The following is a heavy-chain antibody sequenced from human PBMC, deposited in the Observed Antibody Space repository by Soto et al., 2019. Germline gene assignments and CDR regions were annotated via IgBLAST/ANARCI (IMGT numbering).Heavy chain of an antibody. D-gene: IGHD2-2*02. CDR3: ARDGYTRPDY. J-gene: IGHJ4*02. V-gene: IGHV1-18*01. Sequence: ASVKVSFKASGYPFTTYGVSWVRQAPGQGLEWMGWVGTYNGNTNYAQKLQGRVTMTIDTSTNTAYMDLRSLRSDDTAVYYCARDGYTRPDYWGQGTMVTVSS. CDR1: GYPFTTYG. CDR2: VGTYNGNT.